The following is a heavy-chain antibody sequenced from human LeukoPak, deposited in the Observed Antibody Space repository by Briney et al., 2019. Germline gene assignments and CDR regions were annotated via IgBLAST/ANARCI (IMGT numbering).Heavy chain of an antibody. CDR2: IYSGGST. D-gene: IGHD5-18*01. CDR1: GFTVSSNY. J-gene: IGHJ4*02. CDR3: ARAEGIQLWSK. V-gene: IGHV3-66*01. Sequence: GGSLRLSCAASGFTVSSNYMSWVRQAPGKGLEWVSVIYSGGSTYYADSVKGRFTISRDNSKNTLYLQLNSLRAEDTAVYYCARAEGIQLWSKWGQGTLVTVSS.